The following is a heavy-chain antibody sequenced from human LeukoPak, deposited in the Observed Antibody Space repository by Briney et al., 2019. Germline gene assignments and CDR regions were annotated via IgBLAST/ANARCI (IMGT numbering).Heavy chain of an antibody. V-gene: IGHV4-59*11. CDR1: GGSISSHY. CDR3: AREVRRGYSYGLLDY. J-gene: IGHJ4*02. CDR2: IYYSGST. D-gene: IGHD5-18*01. Sequence: SETLSLTCTVSGGSISSHYWSWIRRPPGKGLEWIGYIYYSGSTNYNPSLKSRVTISVDTSKNQFSLKLSSVTAADTAVYYCAREVRRGYSYGLLDYWGQGTLVTVSS.